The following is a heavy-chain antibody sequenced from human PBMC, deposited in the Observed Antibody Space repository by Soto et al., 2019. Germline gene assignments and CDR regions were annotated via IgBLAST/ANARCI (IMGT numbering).Heavy chain of an antibody. CDR1: GGSISSSSYY. D-gene: IGHD6-13*01. V-gene: IGHV4-39*01. CDR3: ARLPIAAAGPYWYFDL. Sequence: QLQLQESGPGLVKPSETLSLTCTVSGGSISSSSYYWGWIRQPPGKGLEWIGSIYYSGSTYYNPSLKSRVTISVDTSKNQFSLKLSSVTAADTAVYYCARLPIAAAGPYWYFDLWGRGTLVTVSS. J-gene: IGHJ2*01. CDR2: IYYSGST.